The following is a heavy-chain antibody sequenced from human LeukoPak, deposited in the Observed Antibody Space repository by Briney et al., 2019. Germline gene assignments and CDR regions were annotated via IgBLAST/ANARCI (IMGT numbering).Heavy chain of an antibody. CDR2: IIPILGIA. Sequence: ASVKVSCKASGSTFSSYAISWVRQAPGQGLEWMGRIIPILGIANYAQKFQGRVTITADKSTSTAYMELSSLRSEDTAVYYCARDDAAGQTEAIDYWGQGTLVTVSS. D-gene: IGHD6-13*01. CDR1: GSTFSSYA. CDR3: ARDDAAGQTEAIDY. V-gene: IGHV1-69*04. J-gene: IGHJ4*02.